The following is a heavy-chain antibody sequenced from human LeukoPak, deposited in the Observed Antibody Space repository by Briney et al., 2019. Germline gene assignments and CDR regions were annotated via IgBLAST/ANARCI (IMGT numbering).Heavy chain of an antibody. CDR1: GGSISSYY. CDR3: ARGGAPYYDFWSASGGNWFDP. CDR2: IYYSGST. Sequence: SETLSLTCTVSGGSISSYYWSWIRQPPGKGLEWIGYIYYSGSTNYNPSLKSRVTISVDTSKNQFSLKLSSVTAADTAVYYCARGGAPYYDFWSASGGNWFDPWGQGTPVTVSS. V-gene: IGHV4-59*01. D-gene: IGHD3-3*01. J-gene: IGHJ5*02.